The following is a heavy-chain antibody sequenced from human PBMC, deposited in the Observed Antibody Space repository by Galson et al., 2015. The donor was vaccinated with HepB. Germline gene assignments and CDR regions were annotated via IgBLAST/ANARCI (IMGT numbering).Heavy chain of an antibody. Sequence: SLRLSCAASGFPFSGYKMHWVRQAPGKGLEWVAVISYDATKIIYPDSVKGRFTISRDNSKNTLYLQMNNLRIEDTAIYYCASEGSPKTSSWYCFDSWGQGTLVTVSS. CDR1: GFPFSGYK. J-gene: IGHJ4*02. D-gene: IGHD6-13*01. CDR3: ASEGSPKTSSWYCFDS. CDR2: ISYDATKI. V-gene: IGHV3-30-3*01.